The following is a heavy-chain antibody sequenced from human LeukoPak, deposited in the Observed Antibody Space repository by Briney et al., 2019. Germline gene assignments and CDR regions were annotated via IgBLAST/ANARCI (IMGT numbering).Heavy chain of an antibody. CDR2: ITTSDGNT. CDR1: GFTFSSYT. CDR3: ARENDMGYCSGGRCYKGYNAMDV. Sequence: GGSLRLSCAASGFTFSSYTMSWVRQAPGKGLEWVSTITTSDGNTYYADPVKGRFTVSRDNSKNTLFLQMNSLRAEDTAVYYCARENDMGYCSGGRCYKGYNAMDVWGQGTTVTVSS. J-gene: IGHJ6*02. D-gene: IGHD2-15*01. V-gene: IGHV3-23*01.